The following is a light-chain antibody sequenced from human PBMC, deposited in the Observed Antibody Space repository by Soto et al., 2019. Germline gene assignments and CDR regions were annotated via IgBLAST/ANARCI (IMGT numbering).Light chain of an antibody. Sequence: DIRMAQSPSPVSASVGDRVTISCRASQAIGTWLAWYQQKPGKAPTLLIYAASTLHSGVPSRFSGSGSGTEFTLTISSLQPEDFATYYCQQANSLPFTFGPGTKLHI. CDR3: QQANSLPFT. CDR2: AAS. CDR1: QAIGTW. J-gene: IGKJ3*01. V-gene: IGKV1-12*01.